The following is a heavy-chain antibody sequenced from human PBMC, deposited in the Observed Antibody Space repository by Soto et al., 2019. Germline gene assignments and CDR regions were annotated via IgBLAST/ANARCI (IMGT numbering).Heavy chain of an antibody. D-gene: IGHD2-2*01. Sequence: ASVKVSCKTSGYTLTSCAMHWVRQAPGERLEWMGWINAGDGDTKYSQKFQGRVTITRDTFANTAYMELISLRSEYTAIYYCARENQPRGLYFHHDGEDVWGQGTTVTVSS. CDR1: GYTLTSCA. J-gene: IGHJ6*02. CDR3: ARENQPRGLYFHHDGEDV. V-gene: IGHV1-3*01. CDR2: INAGDGDT.